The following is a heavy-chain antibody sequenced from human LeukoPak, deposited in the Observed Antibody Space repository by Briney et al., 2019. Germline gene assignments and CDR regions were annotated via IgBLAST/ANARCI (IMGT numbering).Heavy chain of an antibody. J-gene: IGHJ4*02. V-gene: IGHV4-39*07. CDR2: IYHSGST. CDR3: ARVTMAPTIFDY. Sequence: SETLSLTCTVSGGSISSSSYYWGWIRQPPGKGLEWIGSIYHSGSTYYNPSPKSRVTISVDTSKNQFSLKLSSVTAADTAVYYCARVTMAPTIFDYWGQGTLVTVSS. CDR1: GGSISSSSYY. D-gene: IGHD3-10*01.